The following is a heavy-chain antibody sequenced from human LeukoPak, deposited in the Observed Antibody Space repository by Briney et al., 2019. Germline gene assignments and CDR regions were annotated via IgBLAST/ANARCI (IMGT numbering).Heavy chain of an antibody. CDR2: IYYSGST. D-gene: IGHD2-2*01. J-gene: IGHJ5*02. CDR3: ARDRPIVVVPAAIRHQSGRFDP. Sequence: SETLSLTCAVYGGSFSGYYWGWIRQPPGKGLEWIGSIYYSGSTYYNPSLKSRVTISVDTSKNQFSLKLSSVTAADTAVYYCARDRPIVVVPAAIRHQSGRFDPWGQGTLVTVSS. V-gene: IGHV4-34*01. CDR1: GGSFSGYY.